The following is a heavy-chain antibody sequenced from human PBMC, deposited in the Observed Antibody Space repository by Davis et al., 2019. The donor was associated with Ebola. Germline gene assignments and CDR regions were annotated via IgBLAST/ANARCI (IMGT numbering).Heavy chain of an antibody. J-gene: IGHJ4*02. CDR2: MYSGGST. Sequence: GESLKISCAVSGFTVSSNQMSWVRQAPGKGLEWVSAMYSGGSTYDADSVKGRFTISRDNSKNTLYLQMNSLRAEDTAVYYCARDLLWFGEPPSYYFDYWGQGTLVTVSS. V-gene: IGHV3-66*01. CDR1: GFTVSSNQ. CDR3: ARDLLWFGEPPSYYFDY. D-gene: IGHD3-10*01.